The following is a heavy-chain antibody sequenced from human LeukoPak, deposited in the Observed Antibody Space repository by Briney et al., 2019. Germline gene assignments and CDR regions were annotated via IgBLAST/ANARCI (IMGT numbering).Heavy chain of an antibody. Sequence: PGGSLRLSCAASGFTFSAFALSWVRQAPGKGLEWVSAISGSGGSTDSADSVKGRFTISRDNSKNTLYLQMNSLRAEDTAVYYCAKDHTAMDFFDYWGQGTLVTVSS. CDR1: GFTFSAFA. J-gene: IGHJ4*02. D-gene: IGHD5-18*01. CDR2: ISGSGGST. V-gene: IGHV3-23*01. CDR3: AKDHTAMDFFDY.